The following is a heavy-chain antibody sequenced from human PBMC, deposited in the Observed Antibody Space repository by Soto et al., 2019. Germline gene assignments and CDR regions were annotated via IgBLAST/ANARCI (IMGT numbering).Heavy chain of an antibody. V-gene: IGHV3-30*18. Sequence: VQLVESGGGVVQPGRSLRLSCAASGFTFSHYGMEWVRQAPGKGLEWVASISFDGSIKHYSDSVQGRFSISRDNYRGTLSLQMNSLGAEDTAMYYCAKDDSEYSKYWSSFDYWGQGALVAVSS. J-gene: IGHJ4*02. CDR1: GFTFSHYG. D-gene: IGHD4-4*01. CDR2: ISFDGSIK. CDR3: AKDDSEYSKYWSSFDY.